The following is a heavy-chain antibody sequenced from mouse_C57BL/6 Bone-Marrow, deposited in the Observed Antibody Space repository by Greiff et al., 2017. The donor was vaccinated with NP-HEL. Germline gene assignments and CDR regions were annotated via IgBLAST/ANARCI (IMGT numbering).Heavy chain of an antibody. V-gene: IGHV1-81*01. CDR3: ARYLVRSRGLYAMDY. Sequence: QVQLQQSGAELARPGASVKLSCKASGYTFTSYGISWVKQRTGQGLEWIGEIYPRSGNTYYNEKFKGKATLTADKSSSTAYMELRSLTSEDSAVYFCARYLVRSRGLYAMDYWGQGTSVTVSS. D-gene: IGHD3-3*01. CDR1: GYTFTSYG. CDR2: IYPRSGNT. J-gene: IGHJ4*01.